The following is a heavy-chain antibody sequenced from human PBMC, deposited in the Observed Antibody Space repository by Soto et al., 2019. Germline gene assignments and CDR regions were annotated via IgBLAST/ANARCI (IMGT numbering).Heavy chain of an antibody. CDR2: ISAYNGNT. Sequence: XSVEASCKASGYTFTSYGNHLVRQAPGQGLECVGWISAYNGNTNYAQKLQGRVTMTTDTSTSTAYMELRSLRSDDKAVYYCAREKTRYDSSGYYYAQYSLVHWGQGTLVTVSS. D-gene: IGHD3-22*01. V-gene: IGHV1-18*04. J-gene: IGHJ4*02. CDR1: GYTFTSYG. CDR3: AREKTRYDSSGYYYAQYSLVH.